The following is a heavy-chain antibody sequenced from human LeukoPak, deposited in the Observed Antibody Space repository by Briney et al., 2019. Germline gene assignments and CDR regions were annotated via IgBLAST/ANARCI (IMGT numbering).Heavy chain of an antibody. Sequence: QSGGSLRLSCATSGFTFSSYAVSWVRQAPGKGLEWVSTISRSGGSRYYADSVKGRFTISRDNSKNTLYLQMNSLRAEDTAVYYCAKDPRDDRSGYYYFGYFDYWGQGTLVTVSS. CDR2: ISRSGGSR. D-gene: IGHD3-22*01. CDR3: AKDPRDDRSGYYYFGYFDY. V-gene: IGHV3-23*01. CDR1: GFTFSSYA. J-gene: IGHJ4*02.